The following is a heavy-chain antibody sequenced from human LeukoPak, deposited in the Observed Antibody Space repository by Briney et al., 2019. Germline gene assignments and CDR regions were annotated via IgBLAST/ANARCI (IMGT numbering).Heavy chain of an antibody. CDR1: GFTFSSYA. CDR2: ISGSGGST. D-gene: IGHD6-19*01. CDR3: AKNKLRGWYGSYYFDY. V-gene: IGHV3-23*01. J-gene: IGHJ4*02. Sequence: PGGSLRLSCAASGFTFSSYAMNWVRQAPGKGLEWVSAISGSGGSTYYADSVKGRFTISRDNSENTLYLQMNSLRAEDTAVYYCAKNKLRGWYGSYYFDYWGQGTLVTVSS.